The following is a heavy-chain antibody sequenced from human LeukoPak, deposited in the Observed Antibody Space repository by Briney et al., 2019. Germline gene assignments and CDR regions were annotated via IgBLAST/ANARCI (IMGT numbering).Heavy chain of an antibody. D-gene: IGHD2-15*01. J-gene: IGHJ6*02. CDR1: GGSISSSSYY. V-gene: IGHV4-39*01. CDR2: IYYSGST. Sequence: PSETLSLTCTVSGGSISSSSYYWGWIRQPPGKGLEWIGSIYYSGSTYYNPSLKSRVTISVDTSKNQFSLKLSSVTAADTAVYYCARLASGGYYYVYYGMDVWGQGTTVTVSS. CDR3: ARLASGGYYYVYYGMDV.